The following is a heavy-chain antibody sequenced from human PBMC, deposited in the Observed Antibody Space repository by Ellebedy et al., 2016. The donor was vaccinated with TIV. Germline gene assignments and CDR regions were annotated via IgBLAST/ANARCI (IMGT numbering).Heavy chain of an antibody. CDR1: GYTFSSYY. CDR3: ARGRPYNYYDGSGILSL. D-gene: IGHD3-22*01. Sequence: AASVKVSCKTSGYTFSSYYVHWVRQAPGQRLEWMGIINPSGGRTSYVQKFQGRVTMTRDTSSSTVYMELSSLRSDDTAVYYCARGRPYNYYDGSGILSLWGQGTVVTVSS. J-gene: IGHJ4*02. V-gene: IGHV1-46*01. CDR2: INPSGGRT.